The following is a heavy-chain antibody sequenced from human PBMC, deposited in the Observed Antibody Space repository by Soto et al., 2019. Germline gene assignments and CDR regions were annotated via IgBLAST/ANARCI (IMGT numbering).Heavy chain of an antibody. CDR3: ARDRGSIADKKEPDYNWFDP. Sequence: PSETLSLTCTVSGGSISSYYWSWIRQPPGKGLEWIGYIYYSGSTNYNPSLKSRVTISVDTSKNQFSLKLSSVTAADTAVYYCARDRGSIADKKEPDYNWFDPWGQGTLVTVS. CDR2: IYYSGST. D-gene: IGHD6-13*01. V-gene: IGHV4-59*01. CDR1: GGSISSYY. J-gene: IGHJ5*02.